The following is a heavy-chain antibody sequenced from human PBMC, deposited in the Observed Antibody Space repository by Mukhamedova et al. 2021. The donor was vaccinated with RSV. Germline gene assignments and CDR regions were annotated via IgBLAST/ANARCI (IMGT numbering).Heavy chain of an antibody. D-gene: IGHD6-13*01. CDR1: SSYA. CDR3: ASAPGGTAAAFDS. V-gene: IGHV3-30*04. J-gene: IGHJ4*02. Sequence: SSYAMHWVRQAPGKGLEWVAVISYDGSNKYYADSVKGRFTISRDNSKNTLYLQMNSLRAEDTAVYYCASAPGGTAAAFDSWGQGT. CDR2: ISYDGSNK.